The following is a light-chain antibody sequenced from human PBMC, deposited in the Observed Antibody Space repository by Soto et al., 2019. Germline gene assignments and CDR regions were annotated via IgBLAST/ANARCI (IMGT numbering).Light chain of an antibody. V-gene: IGKV3-20*01. CDR3: QQSGGSHRT. J-gene: IGKJ1*01. Sequence: EIVLTQSPGTLSLSPGERATLSCRASQSLGSSYLAWYQQKPGQAPRLLIYGVSSSATGIPDRFSGSGSGTDFTLIISRLEPEDFAMYYCQQSGGSHRTFGQGNEVEIK. CDR2: GVS. CDR1: QSLGSSY.